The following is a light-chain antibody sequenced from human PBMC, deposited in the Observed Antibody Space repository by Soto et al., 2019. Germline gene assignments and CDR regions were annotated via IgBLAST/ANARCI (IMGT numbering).Light chain of an antibody. CDR2: GAS. CDR3: QQYGNSPWQ. J-gene: IGKJ1*01. CDR1: QSVSSSY. V-gene: IGKV3-20*01. Sequence: EVVLTQSPGTLALSRGERATLSCRASQSVSSSYLAWYQHRPGQAPSLLIFGASSRATGIPDRFSGTGSGTDFTITISRLEPEDFAVYYCQQYGNSPWQFGQGTKVDI.